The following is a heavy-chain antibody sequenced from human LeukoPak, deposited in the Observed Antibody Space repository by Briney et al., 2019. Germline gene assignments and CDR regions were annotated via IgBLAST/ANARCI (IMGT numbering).Heavy chain of an antibody. CDR3: ARHERSGFIDY. J-gene: IGHJ4*02. CDR1: GYFTSYW. CDR2: IDPTDSYT. D-gene: IGHD3-22*01. Sequence: GEPLKISCKGSGYFTSYWISCVRQMPGSGLRGMGRIDPTDSYTTYNPSIQGHVTISVDKSVSTACLQWSSLKASDTAMYYCARHERSGFIDYWGQGTLVTVSS. V-gene: IGHV5-10-1*01.